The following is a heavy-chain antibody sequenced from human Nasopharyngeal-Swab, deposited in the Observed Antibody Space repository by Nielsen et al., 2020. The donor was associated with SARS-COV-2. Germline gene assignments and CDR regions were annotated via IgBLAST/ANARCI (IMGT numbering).Heavy chain of an antibody. J-gene: IGHJ4*02. CDR1: GFTVSSNY. CDR2: IYSDGST. Sequence: GESLKISCAASGFTVSSNYMSWVRQAPGKGLEYVSVIYSDGSTYHVDSVKGRFTISRDNAKNSLYLQMNSLRAEDTALYYCAKFGERELPFDYWGQGTLVTVSS. D-gene: IGHD1-26*01. V-gene: IGHV3-53*05. CDR3: AKFGERELPFDY.